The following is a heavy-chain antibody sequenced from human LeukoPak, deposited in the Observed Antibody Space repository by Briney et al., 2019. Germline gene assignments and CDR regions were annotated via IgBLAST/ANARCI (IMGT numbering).Heavy chain of an antibody. Sequence: ASVKVSCKASGYIFTNHDINWVRQAPGQGLEWMGWISAYNGNTNYAQKLQGRVTMTTDASTSTAYMELRSLRSDDTAVYYCARGVGRSYGPGSPWGQGTLVTVSS. CDR3: ARGVGRSYGPGSP. V-gene: IGHV1-18*01. D-gene: IGHD5-18*01. CDR1: GYIFTNHD. J-gene: IGHJ5*02. CDR2: ISAYNGNT.